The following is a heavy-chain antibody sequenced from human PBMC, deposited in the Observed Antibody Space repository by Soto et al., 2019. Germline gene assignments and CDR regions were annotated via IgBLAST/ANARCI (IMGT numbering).Heavy chain of an antibody. CDR1: GYTFTTYY. V-gene: IGHV1-46*01. J-gene: IGHJ4*02. Sequence: QVQLVQSVAEVKNPGASVKISCKASGYTFTTYYMHWLRQARGQGLEWMGIITPSSGSTRYEQKFQDRVTMTRDTSTSTVYMELGSLRSEDTAVYYCVRAVSTKTAPIDYWGQGTLVTVSS. D-gene: IGHD4-17*01. CDR3: VRAVSTKTAPIDY. CDR2: ITPSSGST.